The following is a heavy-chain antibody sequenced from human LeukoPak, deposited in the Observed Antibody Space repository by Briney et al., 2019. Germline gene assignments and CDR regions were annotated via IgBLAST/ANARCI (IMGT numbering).Heavy chain of an antibody. CDR3: AREPFRSASFMDV. V-gene: IGHV3-21*01. CDR1: GFTFNTYS. J-gene: IGHJ6*03. Sequence: PGGSLRLSCAASGFTFNTYSMNWARQAPGKGLEWVSSISSSSSYIYYADSVKGRFTISRDNAKNSLYLQMNSLRDEHTAVYYCAREPFRSASFMDVWGKGTTVTVSS. D-gene: IGHD2-2*01. CDR2: ISSSSSYI.